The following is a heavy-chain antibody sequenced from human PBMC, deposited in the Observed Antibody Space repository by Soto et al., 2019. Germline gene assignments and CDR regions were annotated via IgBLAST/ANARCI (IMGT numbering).Heavy chain of an antibody. V-gene: IGHV1-69*08. J-gene: IGHJ5*02. CDR3: AREFTIFGVVISYNWFDP. CDR1: GGTFSSYT. CDR2: IIPILGIA. D-gene: IGHD3-3*01. Sequence: QVQLVQSGAEVKKPGSSVKVSCKASGGTFSSYTISWVRQAPGQGLEWMGRIIPILGIANYAQKFQGRVTITADKSTSTAYMELSSLRSEDTAVYYCAREFTIFGVVISYNWFDPWGQGTLVTVSS.